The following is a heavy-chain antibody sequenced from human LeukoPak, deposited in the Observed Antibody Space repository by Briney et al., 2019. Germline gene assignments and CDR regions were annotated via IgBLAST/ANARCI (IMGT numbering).Heavy chain of an antibody. CDR3: ARVKGVVPAAQNYYYYMDV. Sequence: PSETLSLTCAVYGGSFSGYYWSWIRQPPGKGLEWIGEINHSGSTNYNPSLKSRVTISVDTSKNQFSLKLSSVTAADTAVYYCARVKGVVPAAQNYYYYMDVWGKGTTVTVSS. CDR2: INHSGST. V-gene: IGHV4-34*01. CDR1: GGSFSGYY. D-gene: IGHD2-2*01. J-gene: IGHJ6*03.